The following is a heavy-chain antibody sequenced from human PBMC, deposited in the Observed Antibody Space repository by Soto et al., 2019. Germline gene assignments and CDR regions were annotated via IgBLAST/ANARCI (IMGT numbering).Heavy chain of an antibody. CDR2: ISPYNGNT. CDR1: GYIFTAHG. CDR3: ARWKKVGGMDV. J-gene: IGHJ6*02. V-gene: IGHV1-18*01. D-gene: IGHD1-1*01. Sequence: QVQLVQSGAEMKKPGASVKVACKTSGYIFTAHGITWVRQAPGQGLEWMGWISPYNGNTNYPQSVQGRVTLTTDTTTNTSYIELRNLASADPAIYYCARWKKVGGMDVWGQGTTVTVSS.